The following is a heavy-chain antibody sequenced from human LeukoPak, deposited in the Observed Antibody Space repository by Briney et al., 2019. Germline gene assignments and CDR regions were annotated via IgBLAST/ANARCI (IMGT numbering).Heavy chain of an antibody. J-gene: IGHJ3*02. D-gene: IGHD3-22*01. V-gene: IGHV3-21*01. Sequence: GGSLRLSCAASGFTFSSYSMNWVRQAPGKGLEWVSPISSSSSYIYYADSVKGGFTISRDNAKNSLYLQMNSLRAEDTAVYYCASRWGSSGFDAFDIWGQGTMVTVSS. CDR3: ASRWGSSGFDAFDI. CDR2: ISSSSSYI. CDR1: GFTFSSYS.